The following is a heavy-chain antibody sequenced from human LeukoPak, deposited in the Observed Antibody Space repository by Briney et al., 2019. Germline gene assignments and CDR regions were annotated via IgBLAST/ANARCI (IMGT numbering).Heavy chain of an antibody. D-gene: IGHD6-19*01. V-gene: IGHV3-66*01. J-gene: IGHJ3*02. Sequence: PGGSLRLSCAASGFTVSSNYMSWVRQAPGKGLEWVSVIHSGGSTYYADSVKGRFTISRDNSKNTLYLQMNSLRAEDTAVYYCARASYSDGWPDAFDIWGQGTMVTVSS. CDR2: IHSGGST. CDR1: GFTVSSNY. CDR3: ARASYSDGWPDAFDI.